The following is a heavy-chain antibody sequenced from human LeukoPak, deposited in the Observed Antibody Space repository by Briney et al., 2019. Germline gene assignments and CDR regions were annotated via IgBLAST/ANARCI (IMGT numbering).Heavy chain of an antibody. CDR3: AKGAVADHTPSLAH. V-gene: IGHV3-30*02. Sequence: GGSLRLSCAASGFTFSSYGMHWVRQAPGKGLEWVAFIRYDGSNKYYADSVKGRFIISRDNPKNTLYLQMNSLRAEDTAVYYCAKGAVADHTPSLAHWGQGTLVTVSS. D-gene: IGHD6-19*01. J-gene: IGHJ5*02. CDR1: GFTFSSYG. CDR2: IRYDGSNK.